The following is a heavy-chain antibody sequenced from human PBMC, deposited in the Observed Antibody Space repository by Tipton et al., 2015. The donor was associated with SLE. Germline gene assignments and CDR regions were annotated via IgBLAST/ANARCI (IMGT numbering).Heavy chain of an antibody. CDR3: ARGIAGYYYYCYMDV. CDR1: GGSFGYH. Sequence: TLSLTCAIYGGSFGYHWSWIRQSPGKGLEWIGEINHSGSTNYNPSLKSRVTISVDTSKNQFSLKLNSVTAADTAVYYCARGIAGYYYYCYMDVWGKGTTVTVSS. J-gene: IGHJ6*03. D-gene: IGHD2-15*01. CDR2: INHSGST. V-gene: IGHV4-34*01.